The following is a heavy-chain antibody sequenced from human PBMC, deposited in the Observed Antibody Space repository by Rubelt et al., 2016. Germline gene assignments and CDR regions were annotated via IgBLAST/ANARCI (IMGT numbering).Heavy chain of an antibody. J-gene: IGHJ4*02. D-gene: IGHD2-2*01. CDR1: GGSISSYY. CDR2: IYNSGGT. V-gene: IGHV4-59*08. CDR3: ARQTPNVVARHFDY. Sequence: SVSGGSISSYYWSWIRQPPGRGPEWIGYIYNSGGTNQNPSLKSRVTLSVDTPKNQFSLKLYSVTAADAAVYYCARQTPNVVARHFDYWGQGTLVTVSS.